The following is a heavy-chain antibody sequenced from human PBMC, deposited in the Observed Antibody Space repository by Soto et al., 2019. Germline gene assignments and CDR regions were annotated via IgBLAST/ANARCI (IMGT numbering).Heavy chain of an antibody. V-gene: IGHV3-48*01. J-gene: IGHJ6*03. CDR1: GFTFSSYS. D-gene: IGHD3-3*01. Sequence: PGGSLRLSCAASGFTFSSYSMNWVRQAPGKGLEWVSYISSSSSTIYYADSVKGRFTISRDNAKNSLYLQMNSLRAEDTAVYYCARLKTGSPYDFWSGYRTYYYYYYMDVWGEGTTVTVSS. CDR3: ARLKTGSPYDFWSGYRTYYYYYYMDV. CDR2: ISSSSSTI.